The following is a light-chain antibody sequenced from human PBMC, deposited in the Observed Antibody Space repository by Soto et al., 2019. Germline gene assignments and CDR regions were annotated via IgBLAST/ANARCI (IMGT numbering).Light chain of an antibody. Sequence: EIVMTQSPAILSVSPGERATLSCRASQSVSSNLGWYQQKPGQAPRLLIYDASTRATGVPARFSGSGSGTEFTLTISSLQSEDFAVYYCQEYGSSPYTFAQGTKLEI. CDR1: QSVSSN. J-gene: IGKJ2*01. CDR3: QEYGSSPYT. CDR2: DAS. V-gene: IGKV3-15*01.